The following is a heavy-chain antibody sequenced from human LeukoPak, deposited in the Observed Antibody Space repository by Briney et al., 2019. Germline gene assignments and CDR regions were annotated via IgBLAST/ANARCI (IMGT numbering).Heavy chain of an antibody. Sequence: PGGSLRLSCAASGFTFSSYSMNWVRQAPGKGLERVSSISSSSSYIYYADSVKGRFTISRDNAKNSLYLQMNSLRAEDTAVYYCARDYHDFWSGSNDAFDIWGQGTLVTVSS. CDR3: ARDYHDFWSGSNDAFDI. V-gene: IGHV3-21*01. J-gene: IGHJ3*02. D-gene: IGHD3-3*01. CDR2: ISSSSSYI. CDR1: GFTFSSYS.